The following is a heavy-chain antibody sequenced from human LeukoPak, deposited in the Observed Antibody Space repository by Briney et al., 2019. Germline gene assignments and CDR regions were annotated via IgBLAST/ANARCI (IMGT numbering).Heavy chain of an antibody. CDR2: IKYDGNEE. Sequence: GGYLRLSCAASGCTFSSYWMSWIRQAPGKGLEWVANIKYDGNEEYYVDSVKGRFTISRDNAKNSLYLQLNSLRVEDTAVYYCKSGGAAPGSFDYWGQGTLVTVSP. V-gene: IGHV3-7*01. J-gene: IGHJ4*02. CDR1: GCTFSSYW. CDR3: KSGGAAPGSFDY. D-gene: IGHD1-1*01.